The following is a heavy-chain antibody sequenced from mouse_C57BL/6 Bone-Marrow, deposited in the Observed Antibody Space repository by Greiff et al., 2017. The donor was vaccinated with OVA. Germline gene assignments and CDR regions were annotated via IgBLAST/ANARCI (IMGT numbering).Heavy chain of an antibody. CDR2: ISYDGSN. CDR3: ATDSSGSSYYFDY. V-gene: IGHV3-6*01. Sequence: EVKLQESGPGLVKPSQSLSLTCSVTGYSITSGYYWNWIRQFPGNKLEWMGYISYDGSNNYNPSLKNRISITRDTSKNQFFLKLNSVTTEDTATYYCATDSSGSSYYFDYWGQGTTLTVSS. D-gene: IGHD3-2*02. CDR1: GYSITSGYY. J-gene: IGHJ2*01.